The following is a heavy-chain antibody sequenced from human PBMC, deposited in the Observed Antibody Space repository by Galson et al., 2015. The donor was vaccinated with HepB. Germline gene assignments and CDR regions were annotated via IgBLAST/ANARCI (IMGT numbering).Heavy chain of an antibody. Sequence: SLRLSCAASGLTFSTYAMSWVRQAPGKGLEWLSTISGSGGSVYYADSVKGRFAISRYNSKSTLYLQMNGLRAEDTAVYFCAKFYSGTYYLDAFDIWGQGTMVTVSS. CDR3: AKFYSGTYYLDAFDI. V-gene: IGHV3-23*01. D-gene: IGHD1-26*01. CDR2: ISGSGGSV. CDR1: GLTFSTYA. J-gene: IGHJ3*02.